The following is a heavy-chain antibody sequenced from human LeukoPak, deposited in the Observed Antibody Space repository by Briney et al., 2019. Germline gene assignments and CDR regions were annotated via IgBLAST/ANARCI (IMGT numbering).Heavy chain of an antibody. CDR2: ISGDGSNT. J-gene: IGHJ6*03. Sequence: GGSLRLSCAASGFTFSSYAMSWVRQAPGKGLEWVSLISGDGSNTYYADSVKGRFTISRDNTKNSLYLQVNSLRSEDTALYYCAKGHIAATGRYYYYYMDVWGKGTTVTVSS. V-gene: IGHV3-43*02. D-gene: IGHD6-13*01. CDR3: AKGHIAATGRYYYYYMDV. CDR1: GFTFSSYA.